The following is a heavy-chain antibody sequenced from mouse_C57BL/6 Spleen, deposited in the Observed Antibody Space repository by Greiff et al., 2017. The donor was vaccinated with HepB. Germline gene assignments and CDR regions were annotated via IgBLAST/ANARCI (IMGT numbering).Heavy chain of an antibody. J-gene: IGHJ2*01. CDR2: IDPSDSYT. V-gene: IGHV1-50*01. D-gene: IGHD1-1*01. CDR3: ARFYGSSLGDY. Sequence: QVQLQQSGAELVKPGASVKLSCKASGYTFTSYWMQWVKQRPGQGLEWIGEIDPSDSYTNYNQKFKGKATLTVDTSSSTAYMQLSSLTSEDSAVYYCARFYGSSLGDYWGQGTTLTVSS. CDR1: GYTFTSYW.